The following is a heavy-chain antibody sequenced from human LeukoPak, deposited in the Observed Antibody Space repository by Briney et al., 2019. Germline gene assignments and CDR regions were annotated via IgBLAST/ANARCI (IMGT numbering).Heavy chain of an antibody. V-gene: IGHV4-34*01. CDR2: INHSGST. CDR1: GGSFSGYY. CDR3: ARDWEYCSSTSCYYYSDY. D-gene: IGHD2-2*01. Sequence: PSETLSLTCAVYGGSFSGYYWSWIRQLPGKGLEWIGEINHSGSTNYNPSLKSRVTISVDTSKNQFSLKLSSVTAADTAVYYCARDWEYCSSTSCYYYSDYWGQGTLVTVSS. J-gene: IGHJ4*02.